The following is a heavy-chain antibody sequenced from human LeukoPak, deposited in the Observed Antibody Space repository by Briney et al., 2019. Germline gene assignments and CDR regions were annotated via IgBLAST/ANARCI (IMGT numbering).Heavy chain of an antibody. CDR2: ISAYNGNT. J-gene: IGHJ1*01. CDR1: GYTFTSYG. V-gene: IGHV1-18*01. Sequence: GASVTVSCKASGYTFTSYGISWVRQAPGQGLAWMGWISAYNGNTNYAQKLQGRVTMTTDTSTSTAYMELRSLRSDDTAVYYCARTSAARDEYFQHWGQGTLVTVSS. CDR3: ARTSAARDEYFQH. D-gene: IGHD6-6*01.